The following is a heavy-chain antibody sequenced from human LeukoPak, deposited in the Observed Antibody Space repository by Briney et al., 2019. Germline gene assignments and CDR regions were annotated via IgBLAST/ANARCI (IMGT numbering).Heavy chain of an antibody. CDR3: ARGSDYYYDSSGQRYFDL. J-gene: IGHJ2*01. Sequence: PSETLSLTCAVYGGSFSGYYWSWIRQPPGKGLEWIGEINHSGSTNYNPSLKSRVTISVDTCKNQFSLKLSSVTAADTAVYYCARGSDYYYDSSGQRYFDLWGRGTLVTVSS. D-gene: IGHD3-22*01. CDR1: GGSFSGYY. V-gene: IGHV4-34*01. CDR2: INHSGST.